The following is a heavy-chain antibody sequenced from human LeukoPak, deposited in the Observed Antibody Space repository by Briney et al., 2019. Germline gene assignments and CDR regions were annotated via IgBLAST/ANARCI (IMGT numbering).Heavy chain of an antibody. Sequence: GGSLRLSCAASGFTFSSYSMNWVRQAPGKGLEWVSSISSSSSYIYYADSVKGRFTISRDNAKNSLYLQMNSLRAEDTAVYYCARASAAADGLIDYWGQGTLVTVSS. CDR3: ARASAAADGLIDY. CDR1: GFTFSSYS. V-gene: IGHV3-21*01. D-gene: IGHD6-13*01. J-gene: IGHJ4*02. CDR2: ISSSSSYI.